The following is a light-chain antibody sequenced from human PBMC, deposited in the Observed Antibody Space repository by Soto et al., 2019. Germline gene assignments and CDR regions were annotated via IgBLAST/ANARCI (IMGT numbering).Light chain of an antibody. CDR2: DAS. V-gene: IGKV3-15*01. J-gene: IGKJ5*01. Sequence: EIVMTQSPATLSVSPGERATLSCRASQSVSSNLAWYQHKPGQAPRLLIYDASTRATGIPARFSGSGSGTEFTLTISSLQSEDFALYYCQQYYDWPITFGQGTRLEIK. CDR3: QQYYDWPIT. CDR1: QSVSSN.